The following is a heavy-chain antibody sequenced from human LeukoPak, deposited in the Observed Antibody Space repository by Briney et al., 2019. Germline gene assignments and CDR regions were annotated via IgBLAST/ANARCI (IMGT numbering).Heavy chain of an antibody. Sequence: GGSLRLSCAASGFTFDDYGMSWVRQAPGKGLEWVAVISYDGSNKYYADSVKGRFTISRDNAKNSLYLQMNSLRAEDTAVYYCARAIAAAGASFDYWGQGTLVTVSS. D-gene: IGHD6-13*01. CDR1: GFTFDDYG. CDR2: ISYDGSNK. V-gene: IGHV3-30*03. J-gene: IGHJ4*02. CDR3: ARAIAAAGASFDY.